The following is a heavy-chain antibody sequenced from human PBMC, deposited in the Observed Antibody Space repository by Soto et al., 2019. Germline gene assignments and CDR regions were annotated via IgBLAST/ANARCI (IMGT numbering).Heavy chain of an antibody. CDR1: GGSISSGDYY. V-gene: IGHV4-30-4*01. CDR2: IYYSGST. CDR3: ARVAQRELRPQLLYHFDY. D-gene: IGHD2-2*02. J-gene: IGHJ4*02. Sequence: SETLSLTCTVSGGSISSGDYYWSWIRQPPGKGLEWIGYIYYSGSTYYNPSLKSRVTISVDTSKNQFSLKLSSVTAADTAVYYCARVAQRELRPQLLYHFDYWGQGTLVTVSS.